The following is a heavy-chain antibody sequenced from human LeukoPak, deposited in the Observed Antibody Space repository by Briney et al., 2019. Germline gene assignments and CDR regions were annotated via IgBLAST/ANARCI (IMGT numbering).Heavy chain of an antibody. CDR1: GFTISNNY. V-gene: IGHV3-66*01. CDR3: ARDYVWGSPESDY. CDR2: IYSGGFT. D-gene: IGHD7-27*01. J-gene: IGHJ4*02. Sequence: GGSLRLSCAASGFTISNNYIRWLRQAPGKGLEWVSHIYSGGFTQFAGSVRGRFTMSRDSSKNTLYLQMNSLRAEDTAVYYCARDYVWGSPESDYWGQGTLVTVSS.